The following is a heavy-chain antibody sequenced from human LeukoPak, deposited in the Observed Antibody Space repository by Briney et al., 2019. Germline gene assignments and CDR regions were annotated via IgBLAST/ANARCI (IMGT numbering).Heavy chain of an antibody. CDR3: ARLRVSGSYLYYFDY. V-gene: IGHV4-4*09. CDR1: NGSISSYH. Sequence: PSETLSLTCTVSNGSISSYHWSWVRQPPGKGLEWIGYILTSGTTNYNPSLKSRLTISVDTFKNRFTLKLSSVTAADTAVYYCARLRVSGSYLYYFDYWGQGTLVTVSS. D-gene: IGHD1-26*01. CDR2: ILTSGTT. J-gene: IGHJ4*02.